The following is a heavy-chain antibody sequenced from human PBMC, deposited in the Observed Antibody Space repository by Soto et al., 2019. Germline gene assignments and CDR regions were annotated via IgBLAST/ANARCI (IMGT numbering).Heavy chain of an antibody. CDR1: GGPVSSSA. CDR3: AVLCSGGSCYDAFDI. CDR2: IIPIFGTA. D-gene: IGHD2-15*01. Sequence: SVKIACKASGGPVSSSAISGVRQAHKQGLEWMGGIIPIFGTANYAQKFQGRVTITADESTSTAYMELSSLRSEDTAVYYCAVLCSGGSCYDAFDIWGQGTMVTVSS. V-gene: IGHV1-69*13. J-gene: IGHJ3*02.